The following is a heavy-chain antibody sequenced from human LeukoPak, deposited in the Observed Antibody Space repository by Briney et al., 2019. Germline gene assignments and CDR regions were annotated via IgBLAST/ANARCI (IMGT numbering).Heavy chain of an antibody. CDR3: ARYVVYGSGKYYFDY. Sequence: PSETLSLTCTVSGGSVSSTTYYWSWIRQPPGKGLEWIASINYSGSTYYNPSLKSRVTISVDTSENQFSLKLSSVTAADTAVYYCARYVVYGSGKYYFDYWGQGTLVTVSS. D-gene: IGHD3-10*01. J-gene: IGHJ4*02. CDR2: INYSGST. V-gene: IGHV4-39*01. CDR1: GGSVSSTTYY.